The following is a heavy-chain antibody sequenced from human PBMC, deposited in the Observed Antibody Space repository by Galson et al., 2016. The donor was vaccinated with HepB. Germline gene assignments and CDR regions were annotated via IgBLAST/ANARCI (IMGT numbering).Heavy chain of an antibody. D-gene: IGHD4-11*01. CDR3: ARRMTTHMAAFDY. CDR2: ISPYNGDT. V-gene: IGHV1-18*01. CDR1: GYTFVDYY. Sequence: SVKVSCKAFGYTFVDYYVAWVRQAPGQGPEWMGWISPYNGDTKSPPKVQGRVTMTTDRSTTTAYLELQSLRSDDPAVYYCARRMTTHMAAFDYWGQGTLVTVSS. J-gene: IGHJ4*02.